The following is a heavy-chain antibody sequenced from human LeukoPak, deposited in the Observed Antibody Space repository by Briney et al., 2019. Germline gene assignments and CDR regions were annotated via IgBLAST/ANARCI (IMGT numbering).Heavy chain of an antibody. CDR2: ISGGGGST. D-gene: IGHD3-10*01. V-gene: IGHV3-23*01. J-gene: IGHJ4*02. Sequence: PGGSLRLSCAASGFTFTSYSMNWVRQAPGKGLEWVSTISGGGGSTYYADSVKGRFTISRDNSKNTLYLQVNSLRVEDTALYYCAKDSRSGSYSHLDYWGQGTLVTVSS. CDR3: AKDSRSGSYSHLDY. CDR1: GFTFTSYS.